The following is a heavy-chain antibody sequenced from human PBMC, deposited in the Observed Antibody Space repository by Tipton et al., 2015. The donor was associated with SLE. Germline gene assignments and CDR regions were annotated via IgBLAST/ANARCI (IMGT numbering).Heavy chain of an antibody. CDR3: ASLITIFGVVWDY. V-gene: IGHV4-34*01. CDR2: INHRGST. Sequence: TLSLTCAVYGGSFSGYYWGWIRQPPGKGLEWIGEINHRGSTNYNPSLKSRVTISVDTSKNQFSLKLSSVTAADTAVYYCASLITIFGVVWDYWGQGTLVTVSS. CDR1: GGSFSGYY. D-gene: IGHD3-3*01. J-gene: IGHJ4*02.